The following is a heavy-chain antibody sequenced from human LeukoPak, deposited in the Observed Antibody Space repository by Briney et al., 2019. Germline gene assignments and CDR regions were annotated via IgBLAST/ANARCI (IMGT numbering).Heavy chain of an antibody. CDR1: GGSISSSSYY. V-gene: IGHV4-39*07. D-gene: IGHD3-10*01. CDR2: IYYSGST. J-gene: IGHJ5*02. CDR3: ARDPVPYYYGSGTPS. Sequence: SETLSLTCTVSGGSISSSSYYWGWIRQPPGKGLEWIGSIYYSGSTYYNPSLKSRVTISVDTSKNQFSLKLSSVTAADTAVYYCARDPVPYYYGSGTPSWGQGTLVTVSS.